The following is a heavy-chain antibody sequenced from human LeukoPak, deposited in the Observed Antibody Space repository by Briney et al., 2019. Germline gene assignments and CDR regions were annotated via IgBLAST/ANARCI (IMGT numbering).Heavy chain of an antibody. V-gene: IGHV3-66*01. D-gene: IGHD3-10*01. CDR2: IYSGGST. CDR3: AKIWFGELLAPDIEADFDY. J-gene: IGHJ4*02. CDR1: GFAVSSNY. Sequence: GGSLRLSCAASGFAVSSNYMSWVRQAPGKGLEWVSVIYSGGSTYYADSVKGRFTISRDSSKNTLYLQMNSLRAEDTAVYYCAKIWFGELLAPDIEADFDYWGQGTLVTVSS.